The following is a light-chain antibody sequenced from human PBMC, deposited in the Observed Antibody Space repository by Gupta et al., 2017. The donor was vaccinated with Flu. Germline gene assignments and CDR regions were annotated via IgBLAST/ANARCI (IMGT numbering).Light chain of an antibody. J-gene: IGKJ2*01. V-gene: IGKV1-39*01. CDR1: QSISNY. Sequence: DIQMTQSPSSLSASVGDRVTITCRASQSISNYLNWFQHKPGQAPKLLIYAASNLQDGVPSRSSGSASGADFTLTISSLQPEDFATYYCQQSFSVPPYTFGQGTKLEI. CDR3: QQSFSVPPYT. CDR2: AAS.